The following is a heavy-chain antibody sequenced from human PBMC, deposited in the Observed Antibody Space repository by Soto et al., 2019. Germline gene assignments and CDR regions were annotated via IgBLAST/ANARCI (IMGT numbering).Heavy chain of an antibody. Sequence: SETLSLTCTVSGGSISSSSYYWGWIRQPPGKGLEWIGSIYYSGSTYYNPSLKSRVTISVDTSKNQFSLKLSSVTAADTAVYYCARQTASGSQGIDPWGQGTLVTVSS. CDR3: ARQTASGSQGIDP. V-gene: IGHV4-39*01. CDR2: IYYSGST. D-gene: IGHD2-21*02. CDR1: GGSISSSSYY. J-gene: IGHJ5*02.